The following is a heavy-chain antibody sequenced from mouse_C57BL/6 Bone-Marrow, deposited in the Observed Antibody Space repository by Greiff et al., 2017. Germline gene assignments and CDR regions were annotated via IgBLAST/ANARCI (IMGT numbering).Heavy chain of an antibody. CDR2: ISNLAYSI. V-gene: IGHV5-15*01. D-gene: IGHD2-4*01. J-gene: IGHJ3*01. CDR1: GFTFSDYG. Sequence: DVKLQESGGGLVQPGGSLKLSCAASGFTFSDYGMAWVRQAPRKGPEWVAFISNLAYSIYYADTVTGRFTISRENAKNTLYLEMSSLRSEDTAMYYCARLFMITTRRTFAYWGQGTLVTVSA. CDR3: ARLFMITTRRTFAY.